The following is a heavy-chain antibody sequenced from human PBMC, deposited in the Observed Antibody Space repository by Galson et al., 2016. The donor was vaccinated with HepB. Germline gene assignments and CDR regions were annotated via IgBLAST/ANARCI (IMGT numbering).Heavy chain of an antibody. D-gene: IGHD3-16*01. V-gene: IGHV4-59*01. CDR1: GGSISHYY. J-gene: IGHJ5*02. CDR3: TRRGKIGNVAFNWFDP. Sequence: ETLSLTCTVSGGSISHYYWNWIRQPPGKGLEWIGYIFYSGSTNYNPSLKSRVTISVDTSKNEFSLKLSSVTAADTAVYYCTRRGKIGNVAFNWFDPWGQGTLVTVSS. CDR2: IFYSGST.